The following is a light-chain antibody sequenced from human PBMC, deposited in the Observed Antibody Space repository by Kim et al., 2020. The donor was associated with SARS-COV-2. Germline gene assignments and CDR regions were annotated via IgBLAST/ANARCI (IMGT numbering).Light chain of an antibody. V-gene: IGKV1-27*01. CDR2: AAS. Sequence: DIQMTQSPSSLSASVGDRVTITCRASQDISYYVVWYQQKPGKVPKVLFYAASALHSGFPSRFSGGGFGTDFTLTISSLQPEDVATYYCQKYNAAPWTFGQGTKVGIK. J-gene: IGKJ1*01. CDR1: QDISYY. CDR3: QKYNAAPWT.